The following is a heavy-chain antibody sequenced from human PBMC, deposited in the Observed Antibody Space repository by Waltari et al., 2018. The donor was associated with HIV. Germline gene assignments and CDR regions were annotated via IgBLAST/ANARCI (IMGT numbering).Heavy chain of an antibody. CDR1: GFSFNRFG. D-gene: IGHD4-17*01. Sequence: EVHLVESGGGLVQPGGSLRLSCSASGFSFNRFGMHWVHQAPGKGLKYVSSISSDGGSTYYADSVKGRFTISRDNPTNTVNLQMTSLRVEDTAVYFCVKDTWGHYGGNAGLDYWGQGTLVTVSS. CDR3: VKDTWGHYGGNAGLDY. V-gene: IGHV3-64D*06. J-gene: IGHJ4*02. CDR2: ISSDGGST.